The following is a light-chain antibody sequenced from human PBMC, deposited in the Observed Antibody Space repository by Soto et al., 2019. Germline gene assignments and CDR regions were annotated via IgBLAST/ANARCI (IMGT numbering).Light chain of an antibody. CDR1: SSDVGGYNY. V-gene: IGLV2-11*01. CDR3: CSYAGSYTLGV. Sequence: QSALTQPRSVSGSPGQSVTISCTGTSSDVGGYNYVSWCQQHPGKAPKLMIYDVTKRPSGVPDRFSGSKSGNTASLTISGLLAEDEADYYCCSYAGSYTLGVFGGGTKLTVL. J-gene: IGLJ2*01. CDR2: DVT.